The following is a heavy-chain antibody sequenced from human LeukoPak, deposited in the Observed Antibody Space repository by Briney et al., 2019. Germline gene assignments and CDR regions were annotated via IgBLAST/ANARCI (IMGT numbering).Heavy chain of an antibody. Sequence: ASVTVSCKASGYTFTGYYMHWVRQAPGQGGEWMGWINPNSGGTNYAQKLPGRVTMTRDTAISTDYIELSRLPSDATDVYYCARDSRFGPFYWGQGTLVTVSS. V-gene: IGHV1-2*02. J-gene: IGHJ4*02. CDR3: ARDSRFGPFY. D-gene: IGHD3-10*01. CDR1: GYTFTGYY. CDR2: INPNSGGT.